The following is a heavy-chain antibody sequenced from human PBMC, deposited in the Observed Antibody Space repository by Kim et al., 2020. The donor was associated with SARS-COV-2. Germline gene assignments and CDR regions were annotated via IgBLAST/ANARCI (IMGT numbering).Heavy chain of an antibody. CDR1: GFTFSSYA. Sequence: GGSLRLSCAASGFTFSSYAMSWVRQAPGKGLEWVSAISGSGGSTYYADSVKGLFTISRDNSKNTLYLQMNSLRAEDTAVYYCAKVPSCSSTSCYGTFPGFDYWGQRTLVTVSS. J-gene: IGHJ4*02. CDR2: ISGSGGST. D-gene: IGHD2-2*01. CDR3: AKVPSCSSTSCYGTFPGFDY. V-gene: IGHV3-23*01.